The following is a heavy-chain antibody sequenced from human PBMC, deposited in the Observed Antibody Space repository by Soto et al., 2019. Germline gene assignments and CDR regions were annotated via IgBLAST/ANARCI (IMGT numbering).Heavy chain of an antibody. V-gene: IGHV4-38-2*02. Sequence: ETLSLTCAVSGSSMSGFYWGWVRQPPGKGLEWIGSIFHSGNSYYNPSLKSRVILSVDTSKNQFSLNLTAAIAADTAVYYCAREDDGMDVWGQGTPVTVSS. CDR1: GSSMSGFY. CDR2: IFHSGNS. J-gene: IGHJ6*02. CDR3: AREDDGMDV.